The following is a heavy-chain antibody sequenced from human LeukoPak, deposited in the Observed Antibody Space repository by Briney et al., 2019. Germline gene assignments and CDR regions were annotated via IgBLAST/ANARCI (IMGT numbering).Heavy chain of an antibody. Sequence: PGGSLRLSCAASGFTFSSYAMSWVRQAPGKGLEWVSAISGSGGSTYYADSVKGRFTISRDNSKNTLYLQMNSLRAEDTAVYYCARGRGIVVVPAVPFDYWGQGTLVTVSS. CDR3: ARGRGIVVVPAVPFDY. CDR2: ISGSGGST. D-gene: IGHD2-2*01. V-gene: IGHV3-23*01. CDR1: GFTFSSYA. J-gene: IGHJ4*02.